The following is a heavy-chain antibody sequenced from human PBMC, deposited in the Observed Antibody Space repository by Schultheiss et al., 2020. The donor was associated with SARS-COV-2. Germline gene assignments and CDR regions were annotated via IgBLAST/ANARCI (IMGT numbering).Heavy chain of an antibody. V-gene: IGHV3-33*08. CDR2: MWYDGSNE. D-gene: IGHD6-19*01. CDR3: ARDVDSSAWNGMDV. J-gene: IGHJ6*02. Sequence: GGSLRLSCAASGFTFSSYAMSWVRQAPGKGLEWVAAMWYDGSNEYHADSLKGRFAISRDNSKGTLYLQMNSLRADDTAVYYCARDVDSSAWNGMDVWGQGTTVTVSS. CDR1: GFTFSSYA.